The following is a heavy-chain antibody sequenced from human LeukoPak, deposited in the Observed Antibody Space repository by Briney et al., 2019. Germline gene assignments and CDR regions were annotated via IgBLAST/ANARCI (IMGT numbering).Heavy chain of an antibody. Sequence: PGGSLRLSCAASGFTFDDYGMTWVRQGPGKGLEWISGINWNGGSTGYAGSVRGRFTISRDNAKNSLYLQMNSLRAEDTALYYCARWYYYDGGGHPIDYWGQGTPVTVSS. D-gene: IGHD3-22*01. CDR3: ARWYYYDGGGHPIDY. CDR2: INWNGGST. V-gene: IGHV3-20*04. J-gene: IGHJ4*02. CDR1: GFTFDDYG.